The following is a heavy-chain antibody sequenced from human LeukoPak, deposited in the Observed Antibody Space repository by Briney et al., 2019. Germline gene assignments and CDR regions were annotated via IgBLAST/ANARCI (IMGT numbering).Heavy chain of an antibody. J-gene: IGHJ6*02. CDR3: ATEPAASLYGMDV. CDR1: GFTFSSYA. CDR2: ISGSGGST. D-gene: IGHD2-2*01. Sequence: HTGGSLRLSCAASGFTFSSYAMSWVRQAPGKGLEWVSAISGSGGSTYYADSVKGRFTISRDNSKNPLYLQMNSLRAEDTAVYYCATEPAASLYGMDVWGQGTTVTVSS. V-gene: IGHV3-23*01.